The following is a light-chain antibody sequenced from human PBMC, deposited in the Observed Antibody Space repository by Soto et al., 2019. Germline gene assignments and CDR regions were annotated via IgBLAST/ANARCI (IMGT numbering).Light chain of an antibody. CDR1: QSVRSY. J-gene: IGKJ1*01. CDR2: DAS. Sequence: EIVLKQSPATLPLSPGERATLSCRASQSVRSYLAWYPQTRGQAPRLXMYDASNRATGIPDRFSGSGAGPYFTLTINRLQPADFAVYFCQQCGGSTPTFGRGTKVDIK. V-gene: IGKV3-11*01. CDR3: QQCGGSTPT.